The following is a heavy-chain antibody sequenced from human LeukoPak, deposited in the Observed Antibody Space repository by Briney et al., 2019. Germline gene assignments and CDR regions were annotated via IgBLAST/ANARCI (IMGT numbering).Heavy chain of an antibody. V-gene: IGHV4-39*07. D-gene: IGHD6-19*01. CDR2: IYYRGST. J-gene: IGHJ3*02. CDR3: ARVFPSGYSSGWYPKPDAFDI. CDR1: GGSISSSNYY. Sequence: SKSLSLTCTVSGGSISSSNYYWGWIRQPPGKGLEWIGSIYYRGSTYYNPSLKSRVTISVDKSKNQFSLKLSSVTAADTAVYYCARVFPSGYSSGWYPKPDAFDIWGQGTMVTVSS.